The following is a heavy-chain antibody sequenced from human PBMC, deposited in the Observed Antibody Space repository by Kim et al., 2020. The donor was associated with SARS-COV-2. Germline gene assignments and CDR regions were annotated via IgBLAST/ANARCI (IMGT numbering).Heavy chain of an antibody. CDR1: GFAFSYYS. D-gene: IGHD3-9*01. Sequence: GGSLRLSCAASGFAFSYYSMSWVRQAPGKGLEWVAYIGPGGGTKYYADSVKGRFTISTDNAKNSLYLQMSSLRDEDTAMYYCARERTGTYYDCWGQGTLV. J-gene: IGHJ4*02. V-gene: IGHV3-48*02. CDR2: IGPGGGTK. CDR3: ARERTGTYYDC.